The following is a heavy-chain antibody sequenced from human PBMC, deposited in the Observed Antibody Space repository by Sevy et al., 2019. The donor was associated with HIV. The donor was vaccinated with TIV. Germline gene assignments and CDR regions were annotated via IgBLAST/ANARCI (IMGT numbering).Heavy chain of an antibody. J-gene: IGHJ6*03. D-gene: IGHD2-15*01. CDR2: ISYDGSNK. V-gene: IGHV3-30*18. Sequence: GGSLSLSCAASGFTFSSYGMHWVRQAPGKGLEWVAVISYDGSNKYYADSVKGRFTISRDNSKNTLYLQMNSLRAEDTAVYYCAKGGGYCSGGSCYSWYYYYYMDVWGKGTTVTVSS. CDR3: AKGGGYCSGGSCYSWYYYYYMDV. CDR1: GFTFSSYG.